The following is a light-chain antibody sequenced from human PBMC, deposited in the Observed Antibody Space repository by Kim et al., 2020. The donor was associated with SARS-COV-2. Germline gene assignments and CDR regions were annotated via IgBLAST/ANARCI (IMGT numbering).Light chain of an antibody. CDR1: QSVHSN. CDR3: QQYDNWPPLT. V-gene: IGKV3-15*01. J-gene: IGKJ4*01. CDR2: GAS. Sequence: VSPGESATLSCRASQSVHSNLAWYQQKPGQAPRLLIYGASTRATGIPARFSGSGSGTEFTLTISSLQSEDFAVYYCQQYDNWPPLTFGGGTKLEI.